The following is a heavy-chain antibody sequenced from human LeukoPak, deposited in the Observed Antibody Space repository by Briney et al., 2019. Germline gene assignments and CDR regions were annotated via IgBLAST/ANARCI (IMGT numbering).Heavy chain of an antibody. CDR1: GCIISSCF. V-gene: IGHV4-59*07. CDR3: ASPQPLEWGGRVLF. J-gene: IGHJ4*02. D-gene: IGHD3-16*01. Sequence: SDPLSLTSRGWGCIISSCFWSWIKQPPGTELNLIGYIYVTGMTNYNPSLKSRATRTIDPSKSRCSLKQNTVTAADTAVYSWASPQPLEWGGRVLFWGQGLLVTVSS. CDR2: IYVTGMT.